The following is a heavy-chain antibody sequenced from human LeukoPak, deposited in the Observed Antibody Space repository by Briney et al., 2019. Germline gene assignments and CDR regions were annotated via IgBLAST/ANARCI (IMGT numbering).Heavy chain of an antibody. V-gene: IGHV5-51*01. J-gene: IGHJ5*02. D-gene: IGHD2-2*01. Sequence: GESLKISCKGSGYSFTTYWIGWVRQMPGKGLEWMGIIYPGDSDTRYSPSFQGQVTISADKSISTAYLQWSSLKASDTAMYYCARHQASSPRVAPRTGFDPWGQGTLVTVSS. CDR1: GYSFTTYW. CDR3: ARHQASSPRVAPRTGFDP. CDR2: IYPGDSDT.